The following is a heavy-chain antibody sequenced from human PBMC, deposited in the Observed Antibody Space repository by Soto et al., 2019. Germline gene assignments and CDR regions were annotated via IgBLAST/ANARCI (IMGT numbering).Heavy chain of an antibody. CDR2: ISYDGSNK. V-gene: IGHV3-30-3*01. CDR3: ARDKGLVSYYGMDV. CDR1: GFTFSSYA. Sequence: GGSLRLSCAASGFTFSSYAMHWVRQAPGKGLEWVAVISYDGSNKYYADSVKGRFTISRDNSKNTLYLQMNSLRAEDTAVYYCARDKGLVSYYGMDVWGQGTTVTVSS. D-gene: IGHD3-9*01. J-gene: IGHJ6*02.